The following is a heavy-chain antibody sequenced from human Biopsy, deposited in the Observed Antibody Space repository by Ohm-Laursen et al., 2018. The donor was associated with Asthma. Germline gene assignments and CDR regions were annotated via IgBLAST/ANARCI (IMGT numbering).Heavy chain of an antibody. Sequence: ASVKVSCKASGYNFISFAIHWVRQAPGQRLEWMGWVNTGNGDTKYSQKFQGRVTTTRGTSASTAYMELRSLRSEDTATYYCARTYYDFLTGQVKDVFGVWGQGTMVTVSS. CDR1: GYNFISFA. D-gene: IGHD3-9*01. J-gene: IGHJ3*01. V-gene: IGHV1-3*04. CDR3: ARTYYDFLTGQVKDVFGV. CDR2: VNTGNGDT.